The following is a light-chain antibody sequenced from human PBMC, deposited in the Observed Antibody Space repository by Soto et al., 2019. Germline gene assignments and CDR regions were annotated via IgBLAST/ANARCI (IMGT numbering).Light chain of an antibody. J-gene: IGKJ1*01. CDR3: QQTYSALWT. CDR2: AAS. V-gene: IGKV1-39*01. Sequence: DIQMTQSPSSLSASVGYRVTISCRASQTITTYLNWYQQKPGKAPKLLIYAASSLHSGVPSRFSGSGSGTDFTLTISSLQPEDFAAYYCQQTYSALWTFGQGTKLEIK. CDR1: QTITTY.